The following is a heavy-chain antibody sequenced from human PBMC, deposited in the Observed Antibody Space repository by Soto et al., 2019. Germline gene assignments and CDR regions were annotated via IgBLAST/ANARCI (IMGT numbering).Heavy chain of an antibody. J-gene: IGHJ4*02. CDR2: IYYSGST. CDR3: ARSRRFLEWLSN. D-gene: IGHD3-3*01. CDR1: GGSISSYY. V-gene: IGHV4-59*01. Sequence: SETLSLTCTVSGGSISSYYWSWIRQPPGKGLEWIGYIYYSGSTNYNPSLKSRVTISVDTSKNQFSLKLSSVTAADTAVYYCARSRRFLEWLSNWGQGTLVTVSS.